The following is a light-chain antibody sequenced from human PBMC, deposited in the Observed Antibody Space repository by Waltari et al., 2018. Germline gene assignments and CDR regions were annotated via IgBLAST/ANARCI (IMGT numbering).Light chain of an antibody. CDR1: VLPKQF. Sequence: YELTQAPSLSVSPGQAARITCSGDVLPKQFAHWYQQKPGQAPLLVIYKDRGRPSGDPGRFTGSSAGTTVTVTINGARPEDEADYFCQSTDFSGTQLVFGGGTKLTVL. V-gene: IGLV3-25*03. J-gene: IGLJ2*01. CDR2: KDR. CDR3: QSTDFSGTQLV.